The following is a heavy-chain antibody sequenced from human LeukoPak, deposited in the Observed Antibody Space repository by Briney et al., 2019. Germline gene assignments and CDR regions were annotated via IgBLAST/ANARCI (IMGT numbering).Heavy chain of an antibody. V-gene: IGHV4-39*01. CDR3: ANEAQYYYMDV. Sequence: SETLSLTCTVSGVSISSSTYYWAWIRQPPGKGLEWIGTMYYSGSTYYNPSLKSRVTISADTSKNQFSLRLSSVTAADTAAYFFANEAQYYYMDVWGKGTTVTISS. CDR2: MYYSGST. CDR1: GVSISSSTYY. J-gene: IGHJ6*03.